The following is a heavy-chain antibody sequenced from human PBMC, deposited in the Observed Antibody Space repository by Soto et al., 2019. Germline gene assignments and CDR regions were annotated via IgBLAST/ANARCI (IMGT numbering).Heavy chain of an antibody. Sequence: SVKVSCKASGGTFSSYAISWVRQAPGQGLEWMGGIIPIFGTANYAQKFQGRVTITADESTSTAYMELSSLRSEDTAVYYCARIPSDYNAAYFQHWGQGTLVTVSS. V-gene: IGHV1-69*13. D-gene: IGHD4-17*01. CDR2: IIPIFGTA. CDR3: ARIPSDYNAAYFQH. CDR1: GGTFSSYA. J-gene: IGHJ1*01.